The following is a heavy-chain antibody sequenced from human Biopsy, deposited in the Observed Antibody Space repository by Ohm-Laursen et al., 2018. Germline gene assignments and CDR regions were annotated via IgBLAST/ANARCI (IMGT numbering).Heavy chain of an antibody. V-gene: IGHV3-23*01. Sequence: SLRLSCAASGFTFSSNVMSWVRQAPGRGLEWVSTINHSGRDTYYADSVKGRFTISRDNSKNTLYLQMNSLRAEDTAVYYCAKDFGWRNFDYWGQGTLVIVSS. CDR3: AKDFGWRNFDY. CDR1: GFTFSSNV. J-gene: IGHJ4*02. CDR2: INHSGRDT. D-gene: IGHD6-19*01.